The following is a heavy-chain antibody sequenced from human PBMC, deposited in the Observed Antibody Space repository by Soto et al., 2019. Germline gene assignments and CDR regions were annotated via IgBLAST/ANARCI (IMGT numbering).Heavy chain of an antibody. CDR2: ISGNGVST. J-gene: IGHJ4*02. CDR3: AKENGFQFINLGASGFDY. CDR1: GFSFSNKA. D-gene: IGHD2-21*01. Sequence: EVLLLESGGGPVQPGGSLRLSCAASGFSFSNKAMSWVRQAPGKGLEWVSIISGNGVSTYYTDSLKGRFTISRDNSKNMVYLEMNSLRVEDTAVYYCAKENGFQFINLGASGFDYWGQGSLVSVSS. V-gene: IGHV3-23*01.